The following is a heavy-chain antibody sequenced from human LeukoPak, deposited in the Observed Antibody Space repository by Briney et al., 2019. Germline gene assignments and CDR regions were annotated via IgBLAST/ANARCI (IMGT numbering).Heavy chain of an antibody. CDR1: GYTFTSYA. CDR3: ARGIVVKPSANWFDP. D-gene: IGHD2-2*01. J-gene: IGHJ5*02. CDR2: INVGNGNT. V-gene: IGHV1-3*01. Sequence: ASVKVSCKASGYTFTSYAMHWVRQAPGQRLEWMGWINVGNGNTKYSQRFQGRVTITRDTSANTAYMELSSLRFEDTAVYYCARGIVVKPSANWFDPWGQGTPVTVSS.